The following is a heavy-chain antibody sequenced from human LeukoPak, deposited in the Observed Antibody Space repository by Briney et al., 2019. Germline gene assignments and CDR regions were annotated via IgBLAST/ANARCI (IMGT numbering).Heavy chain of an antibody. CDR3: ARGDGDYGIDI. V-gene: IGHV4-59*01. J-gene: IGHJ3*02. CDR2: IYYSGST. D-gene: IGHD4-17*01. CDR1: GGSISTYY. Sequence: PSETLSLTCTVSGGSISTYYWGWIRQPPGKGLEWIGYIYYSGSTNYNPSLKSRVTISVDTSKNQFSLKLSSVTAADTAVYYCARGDGDYGIDIWAQGTMVTVSS.